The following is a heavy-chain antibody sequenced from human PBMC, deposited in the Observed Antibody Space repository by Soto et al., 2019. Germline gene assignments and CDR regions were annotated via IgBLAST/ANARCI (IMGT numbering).Heavy chain of an antibody. CDR2: ISAYNGNT. D-gene: IGHD3-10*02. V-gene: IGHV1-18*01. Sequence: QVQLVQSGAEVKKPGASVKVSCKASGYTFTSYGISWVRQAPGQGLEWMGWISAYNGNTNYAQKRQGRGPMATGPSTRTAYMGLGSLRSDGTAGYYCARGAPVTRFGEFGDDSFDIWGQGTMVTVSS. CDR1: GYTFTSYG. J-gene: IGHJ3*02. CDR3: ARGAPVTRFGEFGDDSFDI.